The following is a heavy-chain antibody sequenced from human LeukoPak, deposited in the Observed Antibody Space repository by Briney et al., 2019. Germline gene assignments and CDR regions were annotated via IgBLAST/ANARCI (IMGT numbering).Heavy chain of an antibody. CDR2: ISHSGSP. V-gene: IGHV4-38-2*02. CDR3: AGDPVVPATSMQFDWYFDL. Sequence: SETLSLTCTVSGYSISSGSYRGWIRQPPGKGLEWIGSISHSGSPYYNPSLKSRVTISVHTSKNQFSLKLSSVTAADTAVYYCAGDPVVPATSMQFDWYFDLWGRGTLVTVSS. D-gene: IGHD2-15*01. CDR1: GYSISSGSY. J-gene: IGHJ2*01.